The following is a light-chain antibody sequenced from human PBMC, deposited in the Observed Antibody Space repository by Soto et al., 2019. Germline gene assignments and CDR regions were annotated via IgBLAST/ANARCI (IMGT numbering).Light chain of an antibody. CDR3: QQRSNWTPWT. V-gene: IGKV3-11*01. J-gene: IGKJ3*01. CDR2: DAS. CDR1: QSVSSY. Sequence: EIVLTQSPATLSLSPGERATLSCRASQSVSSYLAWYQQKPGQAPRLLIYDASNRATGIPARFSGSGSGTDFTLTISSLEPEDFAVYYCQQRSNWTPWTLGPGTKVDIK.